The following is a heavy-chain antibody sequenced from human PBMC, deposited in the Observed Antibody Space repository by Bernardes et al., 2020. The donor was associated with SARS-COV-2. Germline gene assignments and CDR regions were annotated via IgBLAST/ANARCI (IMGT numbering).Heavy chain of an antibody. J-gene: IGHJ4*02. V-gene: IGHV3-74*01. CDR1: GFDFSSYY. CDR3: ARVAFGGNWDFGGL. D-gene: IGHD2-21*01. Sequence: GRSLRLSCAASGFDFSSYYLHWVRQAPGKGLVWVSLINNDGTTTNYADSVKGRFTISRDNAKNTLYLQMNSLRAEDTAVYYCARVAFGGNWDFGGLWGQGTLVTVSS. CDR2: INNDGTTT.